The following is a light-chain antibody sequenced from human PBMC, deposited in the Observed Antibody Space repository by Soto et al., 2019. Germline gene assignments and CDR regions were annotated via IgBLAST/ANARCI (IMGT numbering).Light chain of an antibody. CDR2: ATS. CDR1: QGVGGW. J-gene: IGKJ3*01. CDR3: QQTHSIPLS. Sequence: IQMTQSPSSVSASVGDRVTMTCRASQGVGGWLAWYQQKPGEVPKLLIYATSSLHSGVPSRFSGSGSGTDFTLSISSLQPEDFATYYCQQTHSIPLSLGPGTKVDIK. V-gene: IGKV1-12*01.